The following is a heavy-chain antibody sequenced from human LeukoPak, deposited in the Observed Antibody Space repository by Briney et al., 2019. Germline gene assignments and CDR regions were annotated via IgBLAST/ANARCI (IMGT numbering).Heavy chain of an antibody. CDR2: IYSGGST. D-gene: IGHD6-19*01. CDR3: ARDPFPYSSGQAPFDY. J-gene: IGHJ4*02. V-gene: IGHV3-53*01. CDR1: GFTVSSNY. Sequence: PGGSLRLSCAASGFTVSSNYMSWVRQAPGKGLEWVSVIYSGGSTYYADSVKGRFTISRDNAKNSLYLQMNSLKAEDTAVYYCARDPFPYSSGQAPFDYWGQGTLVTVSS.